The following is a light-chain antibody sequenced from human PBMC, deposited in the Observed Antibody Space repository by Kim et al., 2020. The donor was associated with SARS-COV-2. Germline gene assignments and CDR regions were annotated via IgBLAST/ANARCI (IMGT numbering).Light chain of an antibody. CDR1: KLGDKY. CDR2: QDS. Sequence: SYELTQPPSLSVSPGQTASITCSGDKLGDKYACWYQQKPGQSPVLVIYQDSKRPSGIPERFSGSNSGNTATLTISGTQAMDEADYYCQAWDSSTAGGVFGGGTQLTVL. V-gene: IGLV3-1*01. J-gene: IGLJ2*01. CDR3: QAWDSSTAGGV.